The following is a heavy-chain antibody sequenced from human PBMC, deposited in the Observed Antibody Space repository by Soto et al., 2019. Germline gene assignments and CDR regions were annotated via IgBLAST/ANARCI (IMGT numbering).Heavy chain of an antibody. CDR3: ARETYSSGFDY. V-gene: IGHV3-53*01. Sequence: GGSLRLSCAASGFTVSSNYMSWVRQAPGKGLEWVSVIYSGGSTYYADSVKGRFTISRDNSKNTLYLQMNSLRAEDTAVYYCARETYSSGFDYWGQGTLVTVSS. D-gene: IGHD6-19*01. J-gene: IGHJ4*02. CDR1: GFTVSSNY. CDR2: IYSGGST.